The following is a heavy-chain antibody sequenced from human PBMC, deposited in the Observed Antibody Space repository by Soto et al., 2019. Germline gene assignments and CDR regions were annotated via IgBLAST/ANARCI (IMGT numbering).Heavy chain of an antibody. CDR1: GGSISSGGYY. V-gene: IGHV4-31*03. Sequence: NPSETLSLTCTVSGGSISSGGYYWSWIRQHPGKGLEWIGYIYYSGSTYYNPSLKSRVTISVDTSKNQFSLKLSSVTAADTAVYYCAAYDYGGEQAFYGMDVWGQGTTVTVSS. J-gene: IGHJ6*02. D-gene: IGHD4-17*01. CDR3: AAYDYGGEQAFYGMDV. CDR2: IYYSGST.